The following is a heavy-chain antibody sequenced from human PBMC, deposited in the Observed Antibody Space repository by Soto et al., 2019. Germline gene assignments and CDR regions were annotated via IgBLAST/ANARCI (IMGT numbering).Heavy chain of an antibody. D-gene: IGHD5-18*01. Sequence: GGSLRLSCAASGFTFSSYSMNWVRQAPGKGLEWVSSISSSSSYIYYADSVKGRFTISRGNAKNSLYLQMNSLRAEDTAVYYCARLGGYSYGPQDYWGQGTLVTVSS. CDR1: GFTFSSYS. CDR3: ARLGGYSYGPQDY. CDR2: ISSSSSYI. V-gene: IGHV3-21*01. J-gene: IGHJ4*02.